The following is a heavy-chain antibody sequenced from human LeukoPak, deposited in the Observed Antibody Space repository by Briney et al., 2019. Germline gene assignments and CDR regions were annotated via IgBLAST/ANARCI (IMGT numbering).Heavy chain of an antibody. CDR1: GFTFSSYA. V-gene: IGHV3-23*01. CDR3: ANGGKSGSRYYQYYYMDV. CDR2: ISGSGDST. Sequence: PGGSLRLSCAASGFTFSSYAMSWVRQAPGKGLEWVSAISGSGDSTYYADSVKGRFTISRDNSKNTLSLQMNSLRAEDTAVYYCANGGKSGSRYYQYYYMDVWGKGTTVTVSS. J-gene: IGHJ6*03. D-gene: IGHD3-3*01.